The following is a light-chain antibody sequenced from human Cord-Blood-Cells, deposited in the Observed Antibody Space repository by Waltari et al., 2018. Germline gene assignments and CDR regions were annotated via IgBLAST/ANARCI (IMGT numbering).Light chain of an antibody. Sequence: QSVLTQPPSASGTPGQRVTISCSGSSSNIGSNTVNWYQQLPGTAPKLLIYSNHQRPSGVPDRCSGSKSGTSASLAISGLQSEDEADYYCAAWDDSLNGPVFGGGTKLTVL. J-gene: IGLJ3*02. V-gene: IGLV1-44*01. CDR3: AAWDDSLNGPV. CDR1: SSNIGSNT. CDR2: SNH.